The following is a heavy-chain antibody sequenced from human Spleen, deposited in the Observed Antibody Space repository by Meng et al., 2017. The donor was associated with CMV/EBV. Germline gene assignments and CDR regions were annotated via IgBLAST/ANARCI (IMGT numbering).Heavy chain of an antibody. Sequence: VSGGSINSNSWWSWVRQPPGKGLEWIGEIYRSGNTNYNPSLKSRVAISVDKSKNQFSLKLTSVTAADTAVYYCGKTVTTTYNWFDPWGQGTLVTVSS. CDR1: GGSINSNSW. V-gene: IGHV4-4*02. CDR2: IYRSGNT. J-gene: IGHJ5*02. D-gene: IGHD4-11*01. CDR3: GKTVTTTYNWFDP.